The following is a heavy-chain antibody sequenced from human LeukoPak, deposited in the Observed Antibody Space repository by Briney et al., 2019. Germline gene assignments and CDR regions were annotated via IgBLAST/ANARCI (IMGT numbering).Heavy chain of an antibody. CDR1: GITFSTYA. D-gene: IGHD5-12*01. Sequence: GGSLRLSCAASGITFSTYAMHWVRQAQEXGLEYGSSITYNGGSIDYANSVRGRLTISRDNSQTPLSLQMGSLRAEAMAVYSCPSERYRAYDFAAFDIWGLGTMVTVSS. J-gene: IGHJ3*02. CDR3: PSERYRAYDFAAFDI. V-gene: IGHV3-64*01. CDR2: ITYNGGSI.